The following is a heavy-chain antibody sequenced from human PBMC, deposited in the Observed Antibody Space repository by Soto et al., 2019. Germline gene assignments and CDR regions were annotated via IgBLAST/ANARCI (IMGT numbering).Heavy chain of an antibody. V-gene: IGHV3-23*01. D-gene: IGHD1-7*01. CDR1: GFTFSSYA. J-gene: IGHJ1*01. Sequence: PGGSLRLSCAASGFTFSSYAMSWVRQAPGKGLEWVSVISGSGGSTYYADSVKGRFTISRDNSKNTLYLQMNSLRAEDTAIYYCAKAQDVRSWNSKRGEYFQHWGQGTLVTVSS. CDR2: ISGSGGST. CDR3: AKAQDVRSWNSKRGEYFQH.